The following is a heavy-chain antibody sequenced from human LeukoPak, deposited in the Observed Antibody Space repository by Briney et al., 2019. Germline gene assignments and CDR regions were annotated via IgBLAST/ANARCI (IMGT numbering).Heavy chain of an antibody. D-gene: IGHD6-19*01. CDR2: ISSSGSTI. CDR3: ARDIEGGWYRKGIDY. CDR1: GFTFSDYY. V-gene: IGHV3-11*01. Sequence: GGSLRLSCAASGFTFSDYYMSWIRQAPGKWLEWVSYISSSGSTIYYADSVKGRFTISRDNAKNSLYLQMNSLRAEDTAVYYCARDIEGGWYRKGIDYWGQGTLVTVSS. J-gene: IGHJ4*02.